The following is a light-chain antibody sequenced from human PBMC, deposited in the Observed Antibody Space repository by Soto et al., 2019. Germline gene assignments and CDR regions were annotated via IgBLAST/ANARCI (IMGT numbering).Light chain of an antibody. CDR2: DVS. CDR1: SSDVGDYNY. Sequence: QSVLTQPASVSGSPGQSIVISCSGTSSDVGDYNYVSWYQQHPGKAPKLMIYDVSNRPSGVSDRFSGSKSGNTASLTISGLQAEDEADYYCSSYISSSTLYVFGTGTKLTVL. V-gene: IGLV2-14*01. J-gene: IGLJ1*01. CDR3: SSYISSSTLYV.